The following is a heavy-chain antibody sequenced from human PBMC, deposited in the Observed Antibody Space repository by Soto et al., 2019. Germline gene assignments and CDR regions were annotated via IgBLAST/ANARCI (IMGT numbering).Heavy chain of an antibody. CDR3: AREAIVAGAPTGMDG. D-gene: IGHD1-26*01. CDR1: VYTLTTFF. J-gene: IGHJ6*02. CDR2: INPGYPAGRST. V-gene: IGHV1-46*01. Sequence: XSVKVSCKASVYTLTTFFMHWVRQAPGQGLEWMGVINPGYPAGRSTTYAQKFQGRVTMTTETSTSTVYMELSRLRSDDTAVYYCAREAIVAGAPTGMDGWRQGTTLTVSS.